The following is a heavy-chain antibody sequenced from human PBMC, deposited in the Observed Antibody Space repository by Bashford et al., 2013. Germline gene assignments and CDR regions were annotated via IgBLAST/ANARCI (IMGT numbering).Heavy chain of an antibody. D-gene: IGHD4-17*01. CDR2: MNPNSGNT. J-gene: IGHJ5*02. V-gene: IGHV1-8*01. CDR3: VRGLSTVTTWWFDP. CDR1: GYTFTSSD. Sequence: ASVKVSCKASGYTFTSSDINWVRQVPGQGLEWMGWMNPNSGNTGYAQKFQGRVTMTRDTSISTAYMDLSSLIYEDTAVYYCVRGLSTVTTWWFDPWGQGTLVTVSS.